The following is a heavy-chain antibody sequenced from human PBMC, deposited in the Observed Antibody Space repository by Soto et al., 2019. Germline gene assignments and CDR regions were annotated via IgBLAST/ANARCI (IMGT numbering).Heavy chain of an antibody. Sequence: QAQLEQSGGEVKKPGSSVKVSCKASRVAFSKFIVTWVRQAPGLGLEWVGGIIPIFCTANYAQKFKGRVTITADESTSTSYMEVNNLRSEDTAVYYCAKVRYSSPMGYYYGMDVWGQGTTVTVSS. CDR1: RVAFSKFI. D-gene: IGHD6-19*01. CDR3: AKVRYSSPMGYYYGMDV. V-gene: IGHV1-69*01. J-gene: IGHJ6*02. CDR2: IIPIFCTA.